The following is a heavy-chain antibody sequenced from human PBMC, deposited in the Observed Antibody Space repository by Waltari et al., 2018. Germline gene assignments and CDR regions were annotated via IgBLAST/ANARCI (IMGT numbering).Heavy chain of an antibody. CDR2: IYYSGST. V-gene: IGHV4-39*07. D-gene: IGHD1-26*01. J-gene: IGHJ6*02. Sequence: QLQLQESGPGLVKPSETLSLTCTVSGGSISSSSYYWGWIRQPPGKGLEWIGSIYYSGSTYYNPSLKSRVTISVDTSKNQFSLKLSSVTAADTAVYYCARDYRRELRAGYYGMDVWGQGTTVTVSS. CDR1: GGSISSSSYY. CDR3: ARDYRRELRAGYYGMDV.